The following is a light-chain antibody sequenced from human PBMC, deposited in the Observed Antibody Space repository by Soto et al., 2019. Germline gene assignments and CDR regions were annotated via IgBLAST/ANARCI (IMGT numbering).Light chain of an antibody. CDR3: AAWDDSLSGYV. CDR1: SSNIGSNY. V-gene: IGLV1-47*01. Sequence: QSALTQPPSASGTPGQRVTISCSGSSSNIGSNYVYWYQQLPGTAPKLLIYRNNQRPSGVPDRFSGSKSGTSASLAISGLRSEDEADYYCAAWDDSLSGYVFGTGTKLTAL. CDR2: RNN. J-gene: IGLJ1*01.